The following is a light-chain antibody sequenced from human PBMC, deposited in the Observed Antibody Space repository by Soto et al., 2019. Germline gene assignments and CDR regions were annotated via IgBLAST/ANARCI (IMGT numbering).Light chain of an antibody. J-gene: IGKJ4*01. CDR2: AAS. Sequence: DIQLTQSPSFLSASVGDRVTITCRASQGISSYLAWYQQKPGKAPKLLIYAASTLQSGVPSRFSGSGSGTDFTLTISSLQPEDFATYYCQQYYSYPLTFGEGTKVDIK. V-gene: IGKV1-9*01. CDR3: QQYYSYPLT. CDR1: QGISSY.